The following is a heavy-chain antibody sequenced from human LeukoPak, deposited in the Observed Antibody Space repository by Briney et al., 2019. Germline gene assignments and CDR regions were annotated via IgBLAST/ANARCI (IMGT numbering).Heavy chain of an antibody. V-gene: IGHV1-2*02. CDR1: GYSFSGYY. Sequence: ASVKVSCKASGYSFSGYYIHWVRQAPGQGLEWMGWINPKSGGTQFKENFQGRVTMTRDSSISTAYLELSGLRSDDTAIYYCARADFLYTGLAVATATRYTRMVTWFDPWGQGTLVTVSS. J-gene: IGHJ5*02. CDR2: INPKSGGT. CDR3: ARADFLYTGLAVATATRYTRMVTWFDP. D-gene: IGHD2-2*02.